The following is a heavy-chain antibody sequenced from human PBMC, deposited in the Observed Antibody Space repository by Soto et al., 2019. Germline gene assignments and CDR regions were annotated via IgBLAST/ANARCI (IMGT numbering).Heavy chain of an antibody. D-gene: IGHD3-10*01. CDR3: ASYGSGSYYYGMDV. CDR1: GFTVSSNY. CDR2: IYSGGST. J-gene: IGHJ6*02. Sequence: EVQLVESGGGLVQPGGSLRLSCAASGFTVSSNYMSWVLQAPGKGLEWVSVIYSGGSTYYADSVKGRFTISRDNSKNTLYLQMNSLRAEDTAVYYCASYGSGSYYYGMDVWGQGTTVTVSS. V-gene: IGHV3-66*01.